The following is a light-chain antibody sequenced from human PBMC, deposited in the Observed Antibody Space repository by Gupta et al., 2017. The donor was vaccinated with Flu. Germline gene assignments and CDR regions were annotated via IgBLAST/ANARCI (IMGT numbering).Light chain of an antibody. CDR2: EAS. V-gene: IGKV3-11*01. CDR1: QSVTPF. CDR3: QERSDWPPRIT. J-gene: IGKJ5*01. Sequence: RATLSCRASQSVTPFIAWYQQKPGQAPRLLIYEASNRATGIPARFSGSGSVTDFTLTISSLEPEDFAVYYCQERSDWPPRITFGQGTRLAI.